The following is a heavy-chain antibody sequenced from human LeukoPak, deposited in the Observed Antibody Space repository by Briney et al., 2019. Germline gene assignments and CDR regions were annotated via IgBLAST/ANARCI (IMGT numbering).Heavy chain of an antibody. D-gene: IGHD2-15*01. CDR3: ARRYCSGSTCYYFDS. CDR1: GYSFTSHW. V-gene: IGHV5-51*01. J-gene: IGHJ4*02. Sequence: GESLKIPCKGSGYSFTSHWIGWVRQMPGKGLEWMGIIYPGDSGTRYGPSFQGQVTISADKSISTAYLQWSSLKASDTAMYYCARRYCSGSTCYYFDSWGQGTLVTVSS. CDR2: IYPGDSGT.